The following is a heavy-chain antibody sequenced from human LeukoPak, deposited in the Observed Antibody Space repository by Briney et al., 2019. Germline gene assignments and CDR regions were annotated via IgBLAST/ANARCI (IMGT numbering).Heavy chain of an antibody. J-gene: IGHJ4*02. D-gene: IGHD6-19*01. CDR2: IKEDGSEK. CDR3: ASRSGRVAGRGLVY. CDR1: GFTFSMYW. V-gene: IGHV3-7*01. Sequence: GGSLRLSCAASGFTFSMYWMTWVRQAPGKGLEWVANIKEDGSEKYYVDSVKGRFTISRDNAKDSVYLQMNSLRAEDMAVYYCASRSGRVAGRGLVYWGQGTLVTVFS.